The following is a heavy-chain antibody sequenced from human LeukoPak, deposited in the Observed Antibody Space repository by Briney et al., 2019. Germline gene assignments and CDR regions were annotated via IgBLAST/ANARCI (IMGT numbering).Heavy chain of an antibody. CDR3: AREGGGWPYYYYMDV. CDR1: GGSISSYY. Sequence: PSETLSLTCTVSGGSISSYYWSWIRQPPGKGLEWIGYIYYSGSTNYNPSLKSRVTISVDTSKNQFSLKLSSVTAADTAVYYCAREGGGWPYYYYMDVWGKGTTVTVSS. V-gene: IGHV4-59*01. J-gene: IGHJ6*03. D-gene: IGHD2-15*01. CDR2: IYYSGST.